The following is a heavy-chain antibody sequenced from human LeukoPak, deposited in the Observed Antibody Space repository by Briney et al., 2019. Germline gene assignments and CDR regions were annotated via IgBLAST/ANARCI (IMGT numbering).Heavy chain of an antibody. CDR1: GFTFSSYS. Sequence: GGSLRLSCAASGFTFSSYSMNWVRQAPGKGLEWVSSISSSSSYIYYADSVKGRFTISRDNAKNSLYLQMNSLRAEDTAVYYCARDRESEGLYYYYYMDVWGKGTTVTVSS. CDR2: ISSSSSYI. CDR3: ARDRESEGLYYYYYMDV. V-gene: IGHV3-21*01. J-gene: IGHJ6*03.